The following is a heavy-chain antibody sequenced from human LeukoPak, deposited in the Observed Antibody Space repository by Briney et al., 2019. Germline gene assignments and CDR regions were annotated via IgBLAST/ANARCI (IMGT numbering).Heavy chain of an antibody. CDR3: ASRGSFSGSYRYGFDY. D-gene: IGHD1-26*01. Sequence: GSSVNVSCKASGGTFISYAISWVRQAPGQGREWMGRIIPILGIANYAQKFQGRVTITADKSTSTAYMELSSLRSEDTAVYYCASRGSFSGSYRYGFDYWGQGTLVTVSS. V-gene: IGHV1-69*04. CDR2: IIPILGIA. CDR1: GGTFISYA. J-gene: IGHJ4*02.